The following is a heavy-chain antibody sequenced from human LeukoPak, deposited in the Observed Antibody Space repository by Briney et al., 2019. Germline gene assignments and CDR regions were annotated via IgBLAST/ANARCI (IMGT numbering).Heavy chain of an antibody. V-gene: IGHV3-21*01. CDR1: GFTFSSYS. D-gene: IGHD3-10*01. J-gene: IGHJ6*02. CDR2: ISSSSSYI. Sequence: GGSLRLSCAASGFTFSSYSMNWVCQAPGKGLEWVSSISSSSSYIYYADSVKGRFTISRDNAKNSLYLQMNSLRAEDTAVYYCARSRGGGSGSYYNPFRYYGMDVWGQGTTVTVSS. CDR3: ARSRGGGSGSYYNPFRYYGMDV.